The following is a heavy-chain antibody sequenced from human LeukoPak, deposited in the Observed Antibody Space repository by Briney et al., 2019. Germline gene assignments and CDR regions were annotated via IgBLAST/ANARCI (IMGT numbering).Heavy chain of an antibody. CDR3: ARDGLGFGSWG. J-gene: IGHJ4*02. D-gene: IGHD3-10*01. CDR1: GFTFSSYE. V-gene: IGHV3-48*03. Sequence: GGSLRLSCAASGFTFSSYEMNWVRQAPGKGLGWVSYISSSGSTIYYADSVKGRFTISRDNAKNSLYLQMNSLRAEDTAVYYCARDGLGFGSWGWGQGTLVTVSS. CDR2: ISSSGSTI.